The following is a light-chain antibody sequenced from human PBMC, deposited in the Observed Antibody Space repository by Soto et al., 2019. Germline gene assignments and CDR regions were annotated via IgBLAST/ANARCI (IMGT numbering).Light chain of an antibody. CDR1: QTISSW. J-gene: IGKJ5*01. CDR2: KAS. V-gene: IGKV1-5*03. CDR3: QQYNSYSIT. Sequence: DIQMTQSPSALSGSVGDRGTITCQASQTISSWLAWYQQKPGKAPKLLIYKASTLKSGVPSRFRGSGSGTECTLTISRLQPDDFPTYYCQQYNSYSITFGQGTRLEIK.